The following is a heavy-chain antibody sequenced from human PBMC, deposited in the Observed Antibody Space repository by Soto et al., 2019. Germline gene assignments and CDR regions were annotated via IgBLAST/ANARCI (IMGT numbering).Heavy chain of an antibody. J-gene: IGHJ6*02. V-gene: IGHV3-30*18. CDR3: AKDLGIAAAGTPDGMDV. CDR1: GFTFSSYG. CDR2: ISYDGSNK. Sequence: VGSLRLSCAASGFTFSSYGMHWVRQAPGKGLEWVAVISYDGSNKYYADSVKGRFTISRDNSKNTLYLQMNSLRAEDTAVYYCAKDLGIAAAGTPDGMDVWGQGTTVTVSS. D-gene: IGHD6-13*01.